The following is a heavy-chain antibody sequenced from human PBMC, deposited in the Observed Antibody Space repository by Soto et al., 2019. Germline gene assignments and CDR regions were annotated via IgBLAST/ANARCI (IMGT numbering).Heavy chain of an antibody. J-gene: IGHJ4*02. V-gene: IGHV3-11*01. CDR1: VFTLSHYY. D-gene: IGHD6-13*01. CDR2: FSSSGSTM. Sequence: GGSLRLSCAASVFTLSHYYMSWIRQAPGKWLEGFSYFSSSGSTMXXADSVKGRXTISRYNSKNSXYLQMXSLRAEDTAVYYCARDQRSYSRYSVQATLVTVSS. CDR3: ARDQRSYSRY.